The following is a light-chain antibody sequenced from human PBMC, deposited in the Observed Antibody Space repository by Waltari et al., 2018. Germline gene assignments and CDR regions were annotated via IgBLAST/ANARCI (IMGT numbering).Light chain of an antibody. Sequence: EIVLTQSPGSLSLSPGQRATLPCRASQTISGSWLTWYQQKPGQAPRLLIYGASSRATAIPERFSGSGSGTDFTLTICRLEPEDFAVYYCQQYDGSSVTFGGGTKVEIK. CDR1: QTISGSW. CDR3: QQYDGSSVT. J-gene: IGKJ4*01. V-gene: IGKV3-20*01. CDR2: GAS.